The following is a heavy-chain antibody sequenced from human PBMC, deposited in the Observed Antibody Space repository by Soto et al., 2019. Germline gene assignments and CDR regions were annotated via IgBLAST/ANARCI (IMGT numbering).Heavy chain of an antibody. D-gene: IGHD1-26*01. J-gene: IGHJ5*02. CDR3: ARTVGWLDP. Sequence: PSQTLSLTCAISGDSVSSNSAAWNWIRQSPSRGLEWLGRAYYRSKWYKEYAASVKSRITINPDTSKKQFSLQLNSVSPEDTAVYYCARTVGWLDPCGQGSLVTVSS. V-gene: IGHV6-1*01. CDR1: GDSVSSNSAA. CDR2: AYYRSKWYK.